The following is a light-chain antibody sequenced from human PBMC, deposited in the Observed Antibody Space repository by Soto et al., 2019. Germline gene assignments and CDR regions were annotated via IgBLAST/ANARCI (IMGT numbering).Light chain of an antibody. CDR2: SAS. V-gene: IGKV3D-20*02. J-gene: IGKJ5*01. CDR1: RTVDGNY. Sequence: PGERATLSCRASRTVDGNYLAWYHQKPGQPPRLLIHSASTRAPGIPDRFSASGAGTDFTLTISSLEPEDFAVYYCQQRSNWITFGQGTRLEIK. CDR3: QQRSNWIT.